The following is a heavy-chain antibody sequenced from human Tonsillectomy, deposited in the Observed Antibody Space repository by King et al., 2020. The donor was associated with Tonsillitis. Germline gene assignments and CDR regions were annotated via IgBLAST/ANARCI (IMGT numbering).Heavy chain of an antibody. CDR3: VFYYDSSGYYTEYYFEY. Sequence: QLVQSGAEVKKPGSSVKVSCKASGGTLRSYAISWVRQAPGQGLECMGGIIPICGTINYAQKFQGRVTITADKSTSTAYMELSRLRSEDTAVYYCVFYYDSSGYYTEYYFEYWGQGTLVTVSS. V-gene: IGHV1-69*14. CDR1: GGTLRSYA. J-gene: IGHJ4*02. CDR2: IIPICGTI. D-gene: IGHD3-22*01.